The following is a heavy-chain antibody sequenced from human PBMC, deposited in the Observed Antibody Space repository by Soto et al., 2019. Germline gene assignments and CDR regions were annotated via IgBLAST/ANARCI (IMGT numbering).Heavy chain of an antibody. J-gene: IGHJ4*02. CDR2: ISYDGSNK. V-gene: IGHV3-30*18. D-gene: IGHD5-18*01. Sequence: GSLRLSCAASGFTFSSYGMHWVRQAPGKGLEWVAVISYDGSNKYYADSVKGRFTISRDNSKNTLYLQMNSLRAEDTAVYYCAKIRGYSYGYFDYWGQGTLVTVSS. CDR1: GFTFSSYG. CDR3: AKIRGYSYGYFDY.